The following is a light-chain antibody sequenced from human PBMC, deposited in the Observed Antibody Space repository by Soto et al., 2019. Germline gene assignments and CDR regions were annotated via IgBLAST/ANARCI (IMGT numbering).Light chain of an antibody. CDR3: QSYDSSLRGLV. CDR2: GNS. J-gene: IGLJ3*02. CDR1: SSNIGAGFE. Sequence: QPVLTQPPSVSGAPGQRVTISCTGSSSNIGAGFEVHWYQQLPGTAPILLIYGNSNRPSGVPDRFSGSKSGTSASLAINGLQAEDEADYNCQSYDSSLRGLVFGGGTKLTVL. V-gene: IGLV1-40*01.